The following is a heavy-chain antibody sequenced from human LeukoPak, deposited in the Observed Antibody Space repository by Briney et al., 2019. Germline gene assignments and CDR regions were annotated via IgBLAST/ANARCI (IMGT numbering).Heavy chain of an antibody. Sequence: SVKVSCKASGGTFSSYAISWVRQAPGQGLEWMGGIIPIFGTANYAQKFQGRVTITADESTSTAYMELSSLRSEDTAVYYCARVVPAAVGYYFDYWGQGTLVTVSS. CDR1: GGTFSSYA. D-gene: IGHD2-2*01. J-gene: IGHJ4*02. CDR3: ARVVPAAVGYYFDY. V-gene: IGHV1-69*13. CDR2: IIPIFGTA.